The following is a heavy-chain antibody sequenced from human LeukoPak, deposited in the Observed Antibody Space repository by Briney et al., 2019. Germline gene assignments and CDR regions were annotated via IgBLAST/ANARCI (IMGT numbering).Heavy chain of an antibody. J-gene: IGHJ4*02. CDR2: IWFDGSNK. CDR3: VRDPSGSGFAFDS. D-gene: IGHD1-1*01. CDR1: GFIFSNDA. Sequence: GGSLRLSCAASGFIFSNDAMHWVRQAPGKGLEWVAFIWFDGSNKHYADSVKGRFTISRDNSEDTLYLQMNSLRAQDTAVYYCVRDPSGSGFAFDSWGQGALVTVSS. V-gene: IGHV3-33*01.